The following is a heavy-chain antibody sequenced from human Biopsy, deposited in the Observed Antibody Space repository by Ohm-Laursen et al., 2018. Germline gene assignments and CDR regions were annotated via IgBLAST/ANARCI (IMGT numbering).Heavy chain of an antibody. D-gene: IGHD6-6*01. CDR2: TIPSSGKT. CDR3: ARGYSRRVSIFEASIYWFDT. V-gene: IGHV1-8*01. Sequence: SVKVSCKSSGYSFSTYDVNWVRQARGQGLEWMGWTIPSSGKTGYAQRFQGRVTLTMNTSISTAYMELSGLRSEDTAVYFCARGYSRRVSIFEASIYWFDTWGQGTLVTVSS. J-gene: IGHJ5*02. CDR1: GYSFSTYD.